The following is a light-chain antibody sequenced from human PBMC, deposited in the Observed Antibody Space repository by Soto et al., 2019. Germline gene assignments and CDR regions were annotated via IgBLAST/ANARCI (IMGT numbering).Light chain of an antibody. CDR2: LGS. V-gene: IGKV1-39*01. CDR3: MQALTAPPT. Sequence: DIQMTQSPSSLSASVGDRVTITCRASQSISSYLNWYQQKPGKAPKLLIYLGSNRASGVPDRFSGSGSGTDFTLKISRVEAEDVGVYHCMQALTAPPTFGQGTKVEIK. CDR1: QSISSY. J-gene: IGKJ1*01.